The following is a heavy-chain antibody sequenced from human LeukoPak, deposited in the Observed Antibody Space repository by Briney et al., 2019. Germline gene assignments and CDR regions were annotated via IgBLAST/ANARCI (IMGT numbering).Heavy chain of an antibody. D-gene: IGHD4-17*01. V-gene: IGHV1-18*01. CDR1: GYTFTSYG. CDR2: ISAYNGNT. CDR3: ARARGDYYGDYAYYYYYYYGMDV. J-gene: IGHJ6*02. Sequence: ASVKVSCKASGYTFTSYGISWVRQAPGQGLEWMGWISAYNGNTNYAQKLQGRVTMTTDTSTSTAYMELRSLRSDDTAVYYCARARGDYYGDYAYYYYYYYGMDVWGQGTTVTVSS.